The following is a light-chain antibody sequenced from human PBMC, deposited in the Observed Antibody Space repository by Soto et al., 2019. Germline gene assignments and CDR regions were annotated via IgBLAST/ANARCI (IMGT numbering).Light chain of an antibody. CDR3: QQRSNWPPGGT. CDR1: QSVSSY. V-gene: IGKV3-11*01. CDR2: DAS. J-gene: IGKJ1*01. Sequence: EIVLRQSPDTLSLSPGERATLSCRASQSVSSYLAWYQQKPGQAPRLLIYDASNRATGIPARFSGSGSGTDFTLTISSLEPEDFAVYYCQQRSNWPPGGTFGQGTKVDIK.